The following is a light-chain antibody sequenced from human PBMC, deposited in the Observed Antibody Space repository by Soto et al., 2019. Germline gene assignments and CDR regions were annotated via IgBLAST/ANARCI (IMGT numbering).Light chain of an antibody. J-gene: IGKJ1*01. CDR2: AAS. CDR1: QSISNY. Sequence: DIQMTQSPSSLSASVGDRVTITCRASQSISNYLNWYQQKPGKVPKLLIYAASSLQSGVPSRFSGSGPGTDLTLTISSLQPEDFATYYCQQSYSTPWTFGQGTKVDIK. V-gene: IGKV1-39*01. CDR3: QQSYSTPWT.